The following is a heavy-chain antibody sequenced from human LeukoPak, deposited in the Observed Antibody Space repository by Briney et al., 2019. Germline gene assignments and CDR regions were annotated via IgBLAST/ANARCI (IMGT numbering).Heavy chain of an antibody. J-gene: IGHJ4*02. Sequence: GGSLRLSXAASGFTFSTYEMTWVRQAPGKGLEWVSYIRASGKGRTIYYADSLKNRFTISRDNAKNSLYLQMNSLGAEDTAVYYCARDPERGVYFEYWGQGALVTVSS. CDR2: IRASGKGRTI. V-gene: IGHV3-48*03. D-gene: IGHD2-8*01. CDR3: ARDPERGVYFEY. CDR1: GFTFSTYE.